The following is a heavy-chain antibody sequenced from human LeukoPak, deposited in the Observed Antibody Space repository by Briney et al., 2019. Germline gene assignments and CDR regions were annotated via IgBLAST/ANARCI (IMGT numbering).Heavy chain of an antibody. V-gene: IGHV4-39*07. J-gene: IGHJ4*02. Sequence: SETPSLTCTVSGDSISSSTYYWGWIRQPPGKGLEWIGNIYYGGSTSYNPSLKSRVTISVDTSKNQFSLKLSSVTAADTAVYYCSRNIGYWGQGTLVTVSS. CDR2: IYYGGST. CDR3: SRNIGY. CDR1: GDSISSSTYY.